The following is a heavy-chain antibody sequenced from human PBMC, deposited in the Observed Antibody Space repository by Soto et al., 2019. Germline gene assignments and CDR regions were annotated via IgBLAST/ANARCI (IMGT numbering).Heavy chain of an antibody. CDR2: IRNSGDTT. CDR1: GFTFGAFE. V-gene: IGHV3-48*03. D-gene: IGHD6-19*01. Sequence: DVQLVESGGGLVQPGGSLRLSCAASGFTFGAFEMNWVRQAPGKGPEWISNIRNSGDTTYYADSVKGRFSISRDNANNSLFLQMNSLRPDDTALYYCERQGGRDWLTYFDRWGRGTLVRVSS. J-gene: IGHJ2*01. CDR3: ERQGGRDWLTYFDR.